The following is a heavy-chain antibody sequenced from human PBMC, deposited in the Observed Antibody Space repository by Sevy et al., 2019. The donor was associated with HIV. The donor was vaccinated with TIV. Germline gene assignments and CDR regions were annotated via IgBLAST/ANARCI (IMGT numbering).Heavy chain of an antibody. V-gene: IGHV3-21*01. D-gene: IGHD3-22*01. Sequence: GGSLRLSCAASGFTFSSYSMNWVRQAPGKGLEWVSSISSSSSYIYYAASVKGRFTISRDNAKNSLYLQMNSLRAEDTAVYYCARGFSSGYSPLDFDYWGQGTLVTVSS. CDR2: ISSSSSYI. CDR3: ARGFSSGYSPLDFDY. J-gene: IGHJ4*02. CDR1: GFTFSSYS.